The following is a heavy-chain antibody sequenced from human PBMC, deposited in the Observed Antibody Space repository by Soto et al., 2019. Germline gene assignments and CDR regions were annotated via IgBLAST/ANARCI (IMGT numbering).Heavy chain of an antibody. CDR2: INHSGST. CDR1: GWSFSGYY. V-gene: IGHV4-34*01. Sequence: SATLALTCAVYGWSFSGYYWRWIRQPPWKVLEWIGEINHSGSTNYNPSLRSRLTISVDTSKNQFSLKLSSVTAADTAVYYCARGRQVHYGDYVWKKSSRTYGMDVRGQGTTVTVSS. D-gene: IGHD4-17*01. J-gene: IGHJ6*02. CDR3: ARGRQVHYGDYVWKKSSRTYGMDV.